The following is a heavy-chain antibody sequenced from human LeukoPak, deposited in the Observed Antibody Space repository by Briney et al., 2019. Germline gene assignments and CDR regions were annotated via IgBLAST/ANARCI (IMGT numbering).Heavy chain of an antibody. V-gene: IGHV3-9*01. J-gene: IGHJ3*02. CDR3: ARRVGYCSSTSCYGAFDI. CDR1: GFTFDDYA. Sequence: GGSLRLSCAASGFTFDDYAMHWVRQAPGKGLEWVSGISWNSGSIGYADSVKGRFTISRDNAKNSLYLQMNSLRAEDTALYYCARRVGYCSSTSCYGAFDIWGQGTMVTVSS. D-gene: IGHD2-2*01. CDR2: ISWNSGSI.